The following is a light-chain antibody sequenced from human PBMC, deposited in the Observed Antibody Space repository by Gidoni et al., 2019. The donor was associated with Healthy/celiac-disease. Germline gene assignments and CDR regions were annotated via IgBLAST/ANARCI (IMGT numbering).Light chain of an antibody. CDR2: DAS. V-gene: IGKV1-39*01. J-gene: IGKJ4*01. Sequence: DMQMPQSPSSQSASVGDRVTIPCRASQSISSDLHWYHQNPGKAPKLLIYDASSLQSGVPSRFSGSGSGTDFTLTISSLQPYDFATYYFQQSYSTPRVTFGGGTKVEIK. CDR3: QQSYSTPRVT. CDR1: QSISSD.